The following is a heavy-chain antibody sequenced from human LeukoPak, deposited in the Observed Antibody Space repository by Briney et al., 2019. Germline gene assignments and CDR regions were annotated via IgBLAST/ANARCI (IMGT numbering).Heavy chain of an antibody. Sequence: GGSLRLSCAASGFSFSSYGMHWVRQATGKGLEWVAVIWYDGSKKYYADSVKGRFIISRDNSRNTLYVQMNSLRVEDTAVYYCAKGGKWDVTPFDYWGQGTLVTVSS. CDR2: IWYDGSKK. V-gene: IGHV3-33*06. J-gene: IGHJ4*02. CDR3: AKGGKWDVTPFDY. D-gene: IGHD1-26*01. CDR1: GFSFSSYG.